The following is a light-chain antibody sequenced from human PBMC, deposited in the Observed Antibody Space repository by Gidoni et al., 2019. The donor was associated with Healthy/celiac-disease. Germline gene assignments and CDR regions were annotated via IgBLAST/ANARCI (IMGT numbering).Light chain of an antibody. CDR3: QQPWT. Sequence: EIVLTQSPATLSLSPGERATLSCRASQSVSSYLAWYQQKPGQAPRLLIYDASNRATGIPARFSGSGSGTDFTLTISSLEPEDFAVYYCQQPWTFXXXTKVEIK. J-gene: IGKJ1*01. V-gene: IGKV3-11*01. CDR2: DAS. CDR1: QSVSSY.